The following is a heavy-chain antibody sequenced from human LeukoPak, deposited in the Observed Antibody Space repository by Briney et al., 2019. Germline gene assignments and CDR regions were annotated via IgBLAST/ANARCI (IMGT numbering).Heavy chain of an antibody. D-gene: IGHD2-2*02. J-gene: IGHJ6*03. Sequence: SETLSLTCTVSGGSMSTHYWSWVRQPPGRGLEWIGYIYYSGSTTYNPSLKRRVTISADTSKYQISLNLSSVTAADTAMYYCARYIRSSAYYMAVWGQGTMVTVSS. V-gene: IGHV4-59*11. CDR1: GGSMSTHY. CDR2: IYYSGST. CDR3: ARYIRSSAYYMAV.